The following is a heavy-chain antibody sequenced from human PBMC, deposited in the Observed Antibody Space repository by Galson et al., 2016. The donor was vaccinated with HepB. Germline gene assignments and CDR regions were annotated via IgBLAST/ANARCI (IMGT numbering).Heavy chain of an antibody. Sequence: VQVSCKASGDTFSNYAISWLRQAPGQGLEWMGGIIPIFRTANYAQKFQDRLTITADDSTSTAYMELSSLVSEDTALYFCARMPWFRSLSNADDYWGQGTLVTVSS. D-gene: IGHD3-10*01. V-gene: IGHV1-69*13. CDR3: ARMPWFRSLSNADDY. J-gene: IGHJ4*02. CDR2: IIPIFRTA. CDR1: GDTFSNYA.